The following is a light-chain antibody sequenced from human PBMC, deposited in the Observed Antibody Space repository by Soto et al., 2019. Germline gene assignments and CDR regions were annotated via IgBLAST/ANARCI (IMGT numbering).Light chain of an antibody. V-gene: IGKV1-9*01. J-gene: IGKJ1*01. CDR1: QGISSY. CDR2: AAS. Sequence: IQLTQSPSSLSASVGDRVTITCRASQGISSYLAWYQQKPGKAPKLLIYAASTLQSGVPSRFSGSGSGTDFTLTISSLQPEDFANYYCQQLNSYRTFGQGTKVDIK. CDR3: QQLNSYRT.